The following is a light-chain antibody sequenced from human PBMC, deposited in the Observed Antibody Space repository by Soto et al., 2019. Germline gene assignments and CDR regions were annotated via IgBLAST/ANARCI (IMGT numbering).Light chain of an antibody. Sequence: QSELTQPASVSGSPVQSITTSCTGTSSDVGSYNYVSWYQQHPGKAPKLMIYDVSNRPSGVSNRFSGSKSGNTASLTISGLQAEDEADYYCSSYTSSSTPRYVFGTGTKVTVL. CDR2: DVS. V-gene: IGLV2-14*01. CDR3: SSYTSSSTPRYV. J-gene: IGLJ1*01. CDR1: SSDVGSYNY.